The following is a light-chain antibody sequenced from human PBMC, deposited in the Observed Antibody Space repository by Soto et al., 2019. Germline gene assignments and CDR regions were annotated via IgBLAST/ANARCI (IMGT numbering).Light chain of an antibody. V-gene: IGLV1-51*01. CDR3: GTWDTSLGAGV. Sequence: QSVLTQPPSLSAAPGHNSPISCSVSSSNIGDYYVSWYQQLPGTAPKLLIYDNHNRPSGIPDRFSGSKSGTSATLGITGLQPGDEADYYCGTWDTSLGAGVFGSGTKVTVL. J-gene: IGLJ1*01. CDR1: SSNIGDYY. CDR2: DNH.